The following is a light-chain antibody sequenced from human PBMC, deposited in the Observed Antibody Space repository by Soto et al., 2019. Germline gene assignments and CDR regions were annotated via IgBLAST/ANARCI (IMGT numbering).Light chain of an antibody. CDR1: QSISTY. V-gene: IGKV1-39*01. CDR2: AAS. Sequence: DIQMTQSPSSLSASVGDRVTITCRASQSISTYLNWYQHKPGKAPKLMIYAASTLQSGVTSRFSGSGSGTDFTLTISLQPEDFATYYCQQSLRTPLTFGGGTKVEIK. CDR3: QQSLRTPLT. J-gene: IGKJ4*01.